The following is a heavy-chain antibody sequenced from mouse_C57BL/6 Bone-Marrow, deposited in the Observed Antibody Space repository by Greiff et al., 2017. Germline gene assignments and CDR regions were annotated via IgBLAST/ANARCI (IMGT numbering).Heavy chain of an antibody. Sequence: QVQLQQPGAELVKPGASVKLSCKASGYTFTGYWMQWVKQRPGQGLEWIGEIDPSDSYTNYNQKFKGKATLTVDTSSSTAYMQLSSLTSEDSAVYYCITTVVAMDYWGQGTTLTVSS. J-gene: IGHJ2*01. CDR3: ITTVVAMDY. V-gene: IGHV1-50*01. CDR1: GYTFTGYW. D-gene: IGHD1-1*01. CDR2: IDPSDSYT.